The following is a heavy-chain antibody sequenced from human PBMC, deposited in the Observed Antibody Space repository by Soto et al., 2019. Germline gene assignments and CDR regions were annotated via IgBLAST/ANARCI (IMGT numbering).Heavy chain of an antibody. Sequence: SVKVSCKASGGTFSSYAISWVRQAPGQGLEWMGGIIPIFGTANYAQKFQGRVTITADESTSTAYMELSSLRSDDTAVYYCASSPEGTYDSSGYFYYFYYGMDVWGQGTTVTVSS. D-gene: IGHD3-22*01. CDR3: ASSPEGTYDSSGYFYYFYYGMDV. CDR2: IIPIFGTA. CDR1: GGTFSSYA. J-gene: IGHJ6*02. V-gene: IGHV1-69*13.